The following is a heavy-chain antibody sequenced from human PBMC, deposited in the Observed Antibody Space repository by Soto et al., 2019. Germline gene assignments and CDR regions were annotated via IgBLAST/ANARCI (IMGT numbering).Heavy chain of an antibody. CDR2: IYYSGST. J-gene: IGHJ5*02. Sequence: NPSETLSLTCTVSGGSISSSSYYWGWIRQPPGKGLEWIGSIYYSGSTYYNPSLKSRVTISVDTSKNQFSLKLSSVTAADTAVYYCARVPNLYCSGGSCDTDGWFDPWGQGTLVTVSS. D-gene: IGHD2-15*01. V-gene: IGHV4-39*01. CDR3: ARVPNLYCSGGSCDTDGWFDP. CDR1: GGSISSSSYY.